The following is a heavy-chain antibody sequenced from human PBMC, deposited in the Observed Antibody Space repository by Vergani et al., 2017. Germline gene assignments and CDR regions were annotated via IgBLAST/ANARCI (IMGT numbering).Heavy chain of an antibody. V-gene: IGHV5-51*03. J-gene: IGHJ4*02. Sequence: EVQLVQSGAEVKKPGESLKISCKDSGYSFTTYWIGWVRQMPGKGLEWMGIIYPGDSDTRYSPSFQGQVTISADKSISTAYLQWSSLKASDTAMYYCARDYGRLWFGELFFRPAHFDYWGQGTLVTVSS. CDR2: IYPGDSDT. CDR1: GYSFTTYW. D-gene: IGHD3-10*01. CDR3: ARDYGRLWFGELFFRPAHFDY.